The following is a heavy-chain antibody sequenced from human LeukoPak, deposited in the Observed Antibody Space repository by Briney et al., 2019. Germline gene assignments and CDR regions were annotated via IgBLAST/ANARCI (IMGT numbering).Heavy chain of an antibody. D-gene: IGHD3-22*01. Sequence: GASVKVSCKASGYTFTSYDINWVRQATGQGLEWMGWMNPNSGNTGYAQKFQGRVTMTRNTSISTAYMGLSSLRSEDTAVYYCARGGYDSSGYFIDYWGQGILVTVYS. CDR2: MNPNSGNT. CDR1: GYTFTSYD. V-gene: IGHV1-8*01. J-gene: IGHJ4*02. CDR3: ARGGYDSSGYFIDY.